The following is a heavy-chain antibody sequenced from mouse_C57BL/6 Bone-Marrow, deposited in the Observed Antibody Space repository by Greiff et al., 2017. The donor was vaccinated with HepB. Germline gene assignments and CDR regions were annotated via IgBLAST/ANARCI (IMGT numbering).Heavy chain of an antibody. D-gene: IGHD2-4*01. Sequence: EVQRVESGGGLVQPKGSLKLSCAASGFTFNTYAMHWVRQAPGKGLEWVARIRSKSSNYATYYADSVKDRFTISRDDSQSMLYLQMNNLKTEDTAMYYCVREGLRRGGYYFDYWGQGTTLTVSS. V-gene: IGHV10-3*01. CDR1: GFTFNTYA. CDR3: VREGLRRGGYYFDY. J-gene: IGHJ2*01. CDR2: IRSKSSNYAT.